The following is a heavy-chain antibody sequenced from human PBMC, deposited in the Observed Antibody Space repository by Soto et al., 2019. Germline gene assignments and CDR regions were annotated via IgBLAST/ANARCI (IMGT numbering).Heavy chain of an antibody. Sequence: ASVKVSCKASGGTFSSYAISWVRQAPGQGLEWMGGIIPIFGTANYAQKFQGRVTITPDESTSTAYMELSSLRSEDTAVYYCARVSRDYIYYYYGMDVWGQGTTVTVSS. CDR1: GGTFSSYA. D-gene: IGHD4-17*01. CDR3: ARVSRDYIYYYYGMDV. CDR2: IIPIFGTA. V-gene: IGHV1-69*13. J-gene: IGHJ6*02.